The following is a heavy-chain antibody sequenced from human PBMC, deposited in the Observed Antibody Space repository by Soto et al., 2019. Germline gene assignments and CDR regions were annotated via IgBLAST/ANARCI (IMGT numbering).Heavy chain of an antibody. CDR1: GGSISSYY. J-gene: IGHJ4*02. Sequence: SETLSLTCTVSGGSISSYYWSWIRQPPGKGLEWIGYIYYSGSTNYNPSLKSRVTISVDTSKNQFSLKLSSVTAADTAVYYCASLYYYDSSGYFSFDYWGQGTLVTVSS. D-gene: IGHD3-22*01. CDR3: ASLYYYDSSGYFSFDY. CDR2: IYYSGST. V-gene: IGHV4-59*08.